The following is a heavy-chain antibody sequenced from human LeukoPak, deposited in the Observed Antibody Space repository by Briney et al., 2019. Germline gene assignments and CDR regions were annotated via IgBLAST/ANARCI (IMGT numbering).Heavy chain of an antibody. V-gene: IGHV3-7*01. J-gene: IGHJ3*02. CDR1: GFTFSSYG. CDR3: ARVPASSPGDAFDI. CDR2: IKEDGSDK. D-gene: IGHD6-13*01. Sequence: GGSLRLSCAASGFTFSSYGMHWVRQAPGKGLEWVASIKEDGSDKYYVDSVKGRFTISRDNAKNSLCLQMNSLRAEDTAVYYCARVPASSPGDAFDIWGQGAMVTVSS.